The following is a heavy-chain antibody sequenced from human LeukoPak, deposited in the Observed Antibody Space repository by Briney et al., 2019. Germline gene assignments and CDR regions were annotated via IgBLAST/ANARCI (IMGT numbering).Heavy chain of an antibody. CDR1: GYTYTSYG. CDR3: ARRGRGVASGCDY. CDR2: ISAYNDNT. J-gene: IGHJ4*02. V-gene: IGHV1-18*01. Sequence: ASVKLSFKASGYTYTSYGISCVRQAPGQPLEWMGRISAYNDNTNYAQKPQRRVTMTTDTYTSTAYMELKSLTSDDTAVYYCARRGRGVASGCDYWGKGTVVSVSS. D-gene: IGHD3-3*01.